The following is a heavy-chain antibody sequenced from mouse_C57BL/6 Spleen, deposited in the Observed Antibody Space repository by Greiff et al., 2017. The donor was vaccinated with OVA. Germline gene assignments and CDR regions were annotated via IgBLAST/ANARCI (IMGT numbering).Heavy chain of an antibody. D-gene: IGHD2-2*01. CDR3: ARDDGYYWYFDV. CDR1: GFTFSDFY. V-gene: IGHV7-1*01. Sequence: EVQRVESGGGLVQSGRSLRLSCATSGFTFSDFYMEWVRQAPGKGLEWIAASRNKANDYTTEYSASVKGRFIVSRDTSQSILYLQMNALRAEDTAIYYCARDDGYYWYFDVWGTGTTVTVSS. J-gene: IGHJ1*03. CDR2: SRNKANDYTT.